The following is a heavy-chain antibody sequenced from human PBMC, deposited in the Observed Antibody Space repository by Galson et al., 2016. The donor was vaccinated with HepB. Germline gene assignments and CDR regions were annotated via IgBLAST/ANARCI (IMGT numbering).Heavy chain of an antibody. D-gene: IGHD6-19*01. V-gene: IGHV4-34*01. J-gene: IGHJ5*02. CDR1: SGSFSGCF. CDR2: IHHSGTT. Sequence: SETLSLTCAVNSGSFSGCFWSWIRQPPGKGLEWIGEIHHSGTTKYNPSLESRVTISLDTSKNQFSLKLSSVTAADMAVYYCARGVHTAVPGDNWFDPWGQGTLVTVSS. CDR3: ARGVHTAVPGDNWFDP.